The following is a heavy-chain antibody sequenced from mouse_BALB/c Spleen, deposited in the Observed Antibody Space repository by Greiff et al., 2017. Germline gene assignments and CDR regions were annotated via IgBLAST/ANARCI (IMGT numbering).Heavy chain of an antibody. Sequence: DVKLVESGGGLVKPGGSLKLSCAASGFAFSSYDMSWVRQTPEKRLEWVAYISSGGGSTYYPDTVKGRFTISRDNAKNTLYLQMSSLKSEDTAMYYCARPLHGYDEGGGFAYWGQGTLVTVSA. J-gene: IGHJ3*01. CDR2: ISSGGGST. CDR1: GFAFSSYD. CDR3: ARPLHGYDEGGGFAY. D-gene: IGHD2-2*01. V-gene: IGHV5-12-1*01.